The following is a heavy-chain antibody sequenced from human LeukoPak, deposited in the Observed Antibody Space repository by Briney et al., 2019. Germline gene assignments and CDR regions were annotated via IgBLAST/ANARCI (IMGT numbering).Heavy chain of an antibody. CDR2: ISAYNGNT. CDR3: ARDNKPWCSGGSWTGDV. J-gene: IGHJ6*04. V-gene: IGHV1-18*01. Sequence: GASVTVSCTASGYTFISYGMSWVRQPPGQGLEWMGCISAYNGNTNNPQKLQDRVTMTTDTSTSTAYMELRSLRSDDTAAYSCARDNKPWCSGGSWTGDVWGKGATVTISS. D-gene: IGHD2-15*01. CDR1: GYTFISYG.